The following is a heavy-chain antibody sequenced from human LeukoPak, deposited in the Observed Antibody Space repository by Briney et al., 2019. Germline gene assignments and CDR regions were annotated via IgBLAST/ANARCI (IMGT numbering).Heavy chain of an antibody. J-gene: IGHJ5*02. CDR1: GGTFSSYA. D-gene: IGHD2-21*01. CDR3: ARGVIEFNWFDP. CDR2: IIPIFGTA. Sequence: SVKVSCKASGGTFSSYAISWVRQAPGQGLEWMGGIIPIFGTANYAQKFQGRVTITADESTSTAYMELRSLRSDDTAVYYCARGVIEFNWFDPWGQGTLVTVSS. V-gene: IGHV1-69*13.